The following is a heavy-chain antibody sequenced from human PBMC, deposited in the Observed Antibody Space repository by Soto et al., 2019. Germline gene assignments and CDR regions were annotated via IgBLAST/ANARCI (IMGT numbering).Heavy chain of an antibody. CDR2: ISYDGSNK. V-gene: IGHV3-30*18. Sequence: QVQLVESGGDVVQPGRSLRLSCVASGFSFSSYGMHWVRQAPGKGLEWVAVISYDGSNKKYADSVKGRFTISRDNSKNXXYVKMDSLRTEDTGVYYCAKDPYRDTLTQFECFQYWGQGTLITVSS. J-gene: IGHJ1*01. CDR1: GFSFSSYG. D-gene: IGHD7-27*01. CDR3: AKDPYRDTLTQFECFQY.